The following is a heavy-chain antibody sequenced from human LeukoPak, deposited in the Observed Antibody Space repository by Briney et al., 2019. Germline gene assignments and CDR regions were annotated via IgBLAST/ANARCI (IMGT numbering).Heavy chain of an antibody. CDR3: ARVKEQWLVLGSRNGFDI. J-gene: IGHJ3*02. CDR1: GYTFTNNA. V-gene: IGHV1-18*01. D-gene: IGHD6-19*01. Sequence: ASVTVSFMASGYTFTNNAFSWVRQARGQGLEWMGSINTYNSNTNYAQKLQGRVTMTTDTSTSTAYMELRSLRYDDTAVYYCARVKEQWLVLGSRNGFDIWGQGTMVSVCS. CDR2: INTYNSNT.